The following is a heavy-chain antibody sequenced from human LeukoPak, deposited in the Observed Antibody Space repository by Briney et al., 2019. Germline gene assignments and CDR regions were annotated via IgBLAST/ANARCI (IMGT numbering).Heavy chain of an antibody. J-gene: IGHJ5*02. V-gene: IGHV1-8*03. Sequence: ASVKVSCKASGYTFTSYDINWVRQATGQGLEWMGWMNPNNGNTGYAQKFQGRVTITRNTSISTAYMELSSLRSEDTAVYYCARDPEKYSGSHWDWFDPWGQGTLVTVSS. CDR1: GYTFTSYD. CDR2: MNPNNGNT. D-gene: IGHD1-26*01. CDR3: ARDPEKYSGSHWDWFDP.